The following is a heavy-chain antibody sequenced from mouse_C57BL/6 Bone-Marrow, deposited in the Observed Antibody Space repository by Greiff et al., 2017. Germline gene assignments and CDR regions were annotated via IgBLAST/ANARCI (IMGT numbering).Heavy chain of an antibody. Sequence: VQLQQPGAELVKPGASVKLSCKASGYTFTSYWMHWVKQGPGRGLEWIGRIDPKSGGTKYNEKFKSKATLTVDKPSSTADMQLSSLTSEASAVYFCARRALFDYWGQGTTLTVSS. CDR3: ARRALFDY. CDR2: IDPKSGGT. CDR1: GYTFTSYW. V-gene: IGHV1-72*01. J-gene: IGHJ2*01. D-gene: IGHD3-1*01.